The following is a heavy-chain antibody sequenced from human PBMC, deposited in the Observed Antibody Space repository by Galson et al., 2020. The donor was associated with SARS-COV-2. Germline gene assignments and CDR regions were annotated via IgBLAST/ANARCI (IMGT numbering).Heavy chain of an antibody. Sequence: GGSLRLSCSASGFIFSDYAMHWFRQAPGKGLEYVSAISPNGGTSFYADSVKDRFTMSRDNSRNMFYLQMTALRPEDTGFYYCLSYSSTRQNHWGQGALVTVSS. V-gene: IGHV3-64D*06. J-gene: IGHJ4*02. CDR2: ISPNGGTS. D-gene: IGHD6-13*01. CDR3: LSYSSTRQNH. CDR1: GFIFSDYA.